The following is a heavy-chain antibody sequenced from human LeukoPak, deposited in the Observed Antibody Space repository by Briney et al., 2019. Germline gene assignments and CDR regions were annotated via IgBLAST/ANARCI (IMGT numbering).Heavy chain of an antibody. D-gene: IGHD3-10*01. V-gene: IGHV4-30-2*01. CDR2: IFHSGSS. CDR1: GDSISSGDYS. J-gene: IGHJ5*02. CDR3: ARELWFVNAPGSWFDP. Sequence: SETLSLTCAVSGDSISSGDYSWSWIRQPSGKGLEWIGYIFHSGSSYYDPSLKSRVTISVDRSRNQFSLRLTSVTAADTAVYYCARELWFVNAPGSWFDPWGQGTLVTVSS.